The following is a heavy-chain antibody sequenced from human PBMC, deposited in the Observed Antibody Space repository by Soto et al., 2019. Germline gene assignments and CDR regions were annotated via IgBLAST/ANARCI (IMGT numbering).Heavy chain of an antibody. CDR2: IYSGGST. D-gene: IGHD3-22*01. CDR3: ARPHYYYDSSGRDYGMAV. CDR1: GFTVSSNY. J-gene: IGHJ6*02. V-gene: IGHV3-53*01. Sequence: GGSLRLSCAASGFTVSSNYMSWVRQAPGKGLEWVSVIYSGGSTYYADSVKGRFTSSRDNSKNTLYLQMNSLRAEDTAVYYCARPHYYYDSSGRDYGMAVWGQGTTVTVSS.